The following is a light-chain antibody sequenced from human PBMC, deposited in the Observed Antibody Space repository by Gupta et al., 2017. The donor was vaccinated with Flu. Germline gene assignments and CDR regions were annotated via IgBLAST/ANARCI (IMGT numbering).Light chain of an antibody. Sequence: VLTQSPATLSLSPGDRATLSCRASQGVGTYLGWFQHKPGQAPRLIIFDASKRATGVPARFSGSGSGRDFTLTSSSRENEDSAVYYFQQRDTWRSFGQGTKLEIK. V-gene: IGKV3-11*02. J-gene: IGKJ2*04. CDR3: QQRDTWRS. CDR1: QGVGTY. CDR2: DAS.